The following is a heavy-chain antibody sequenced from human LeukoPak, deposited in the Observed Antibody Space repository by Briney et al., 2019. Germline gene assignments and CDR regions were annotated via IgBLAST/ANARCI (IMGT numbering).Heavy chain of an antibody. CDR2: ISGSGGST. CDR3: AELGITMIGGV. CDR1: GFTFSSYG. V-gene: IGHV3-23*01. D-gene: IGHD3-10*02. Sequence: QSWGSLRLSCAASGFTFSSYGMSWVRQAPGKGLEWVSAISGSGGSTYYADSVKGRFTISRDNSKNTLYLQMNSLRAEDTAVYYCAELGITMIGGVWGKGTTVTISS. J-gene: IGHJ6*04.